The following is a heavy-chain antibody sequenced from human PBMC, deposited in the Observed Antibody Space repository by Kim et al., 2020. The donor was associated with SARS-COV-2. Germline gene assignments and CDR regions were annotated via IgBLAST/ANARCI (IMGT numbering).Heavy chain of an antibody. CDR2: ISYDGSNK. D-gene: IGHD3-10*01. CDR3: AKDLYYYGSGTPYYFDY. Sequence: GGSLRRSCAASGFTFSSYGMHWVRQAPGKGLEWVAVISYDGSNKYYADSVKGRFTISRDNSKNTLYLQMNSLRAEDTAVYYCAKDLYYYGSGTPYYFDY. J-gene: IGHJ4*01. V-gene: IGHV3-30*18. CDR1: GFTFSSYG.